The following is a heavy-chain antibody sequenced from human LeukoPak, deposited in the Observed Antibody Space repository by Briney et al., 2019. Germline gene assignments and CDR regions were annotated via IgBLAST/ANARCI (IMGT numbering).Heavy chain of an antibody. J-gene: IGHJ4*02. CDR2: ISSSSSYI. D-gene: IGHD6-13*01. CDR1: GFTFSSYS. CDR3: ARDFAAPIYFDY. Sequence: GGSLRLSCSASGFTFSSYSMNWVRQAPGKGLEWVSFISSSSSYIYYADSVKGRFTISRDNAKSLLYLQMNNLRAEDTAAYYCARDFAAPIYFDYWGQGTLVTVSS. V-gene: IGHV3-21*01.